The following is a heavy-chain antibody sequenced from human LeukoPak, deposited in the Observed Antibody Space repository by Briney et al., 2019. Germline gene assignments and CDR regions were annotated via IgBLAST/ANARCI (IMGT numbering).Heavy chain of an antibody. CDR2: INSSSSYL. CDR1: GFTFSSYS. D-gene: IGHD5-24*01. Sequence: GGALRLSCAASGFTFSSYSLNWVRQAPGKGLEWVSSINSSSSYLYYADSVKGRFTISRDNAQNSLYLQMNSLRAEDTAVYYCARDRSRDGYNYLVADYWGQGTLVTVSS. J-gene: IGHJ4*02. CDR3: ARDRSRDGYNYLVADY. V-gene: IGHV3-21*01.